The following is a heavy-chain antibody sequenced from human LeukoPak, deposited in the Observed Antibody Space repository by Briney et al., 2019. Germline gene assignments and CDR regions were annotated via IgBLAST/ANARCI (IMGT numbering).Heavy chain of an antibody. CDR2: IYYSGTT. V-gene: IGHV4-39*01. D-gene: IGHD3-22*01. CDR3: ARHYYYGSSGYYDFYFHY. Sequence: SESLSLTCTVSGGSISSSSYYWGWIRQPPGKGLEWIGTIYYSGTTYYKPSLKSRVTISVDTSKNQFSLKLSSVTAADTAVYYCARHYYYGSSGYYDFYFHYWGQGTLVTVSS. J-gene: IGHJ4*02. CDR1: GGSISSSSYY.